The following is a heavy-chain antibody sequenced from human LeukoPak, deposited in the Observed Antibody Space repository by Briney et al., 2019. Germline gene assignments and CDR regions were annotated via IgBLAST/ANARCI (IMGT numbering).Heavy chain of an antibody. J-gene: IGHJ4*02. CDR1: GYTFTGYY. Sequence: ASVKVSCKASGYTFTGYYMHWVRQAPGQGLEWMGWINPNSGNTNYAQKLQGRVTMTTDTSTSTAYMEPRSLRSDDTAVYYCARDSSYDSSGYYLSWGQGTLVTVSS. CDR3: ARDSSYDSSGYYLS. D-gene: IGHD3-22*01. CDR2: INPNSGNT. V-gene: IGHV1-18*04.